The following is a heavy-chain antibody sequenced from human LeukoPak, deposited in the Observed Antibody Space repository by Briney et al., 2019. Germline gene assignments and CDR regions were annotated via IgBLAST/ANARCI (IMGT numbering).Heavy chain of an antibody. D-gene: IGHD1-1*01. J-gene: IGHJ4*02. Sequence: GRSLRLSCAASGFTFSSYAMHWVRQAPGKGLEWVAVISYDGSNKYYADSVKGRFIISRDNSKNTLYLQMNSLRAEDTAVYYCATTGDFDYWGQGTLVTVSS. V-gene: IGHV3-30*04. CDR3: ATTGDFDY. CDR1: GFTFSSYA. CDR2: ISYDGSNK.